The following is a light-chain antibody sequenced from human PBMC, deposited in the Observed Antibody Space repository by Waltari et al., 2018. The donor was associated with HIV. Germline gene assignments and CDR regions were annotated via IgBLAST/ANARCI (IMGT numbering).Light chain of an antibody. Sequence: DIQMTQSPSTLSASVGDRVTFTCRASQNIDTYLAWYQQKPGKAPRLLIYQASSLQTGVPSKCSGRGSGTDFSRTISSLQPDDFATYYCQQYNRYPITFGGGTKVEI. J-gene: IGKJ4*01. CDR2: QAS. CDR3: QQYNRYPIT. V-gene: IGKV1-5*03. CDR1: QNIDTY.